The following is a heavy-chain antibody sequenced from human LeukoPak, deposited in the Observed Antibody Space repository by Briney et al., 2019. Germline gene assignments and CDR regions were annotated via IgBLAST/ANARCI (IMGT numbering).Heavy chain of an antibody. Sequence: SETLSLTCNVSGGSISSYYWSWIRQPPGKGLEWIGYIYYSGSTNYNPSLNSRVTISVDTSKNQFSLKLSSVTAADTAVYYCATEAAGTQRNWFDPWGQGTLVTVSS. D-gene: IGHD6-13*01. CDR3: ATEAAGTQRNWFDP. V-gene: IGHV4-59*12. CDR2: IYYSGST. CDR1: GGSISSYY. J-gene: IGHJ5*02.